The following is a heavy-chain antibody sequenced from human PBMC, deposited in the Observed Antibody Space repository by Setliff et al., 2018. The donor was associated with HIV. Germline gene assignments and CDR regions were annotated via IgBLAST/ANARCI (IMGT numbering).Heavy chain of an antibody. Sequence: GGSLRLSCAASGFTFNTYAMNWVRQAPGKGLEWVSGISDSGGSTYYADSVKGRFTISRDNSKDTLYLQLNSLRAEDTAVYYCAKRSGSYADYWGQGTLVTVSS. CDR3: AKRSGSYADY. V-gene: IGHV3-23*01. D-gene: IGHD3-10*01. CDR1: GFTFNTYA. CDR2: ISDSGGST. J-gene: IGHJ4*02.